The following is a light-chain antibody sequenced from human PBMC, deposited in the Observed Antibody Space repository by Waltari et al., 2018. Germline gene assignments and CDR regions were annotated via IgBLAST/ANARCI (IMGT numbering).Light chain of an antibody. Sequence: EIVVTQSPLSLPVTPGEPASISCRSSQSLLHSNGYNYLDWYLQKTGQSPQLLIYLVSTRVSGVPDRLSGSGSGTEFTLKINRVEAEDVGVYYCMQALQTPRTFGQGTKLEIK. CDR2: LVS. CDR3: MQALQTPRT. CDR1: QSLLHSNGYNY. J-gene: IGKJ2*01. V-gene: IGKV2-28*01.